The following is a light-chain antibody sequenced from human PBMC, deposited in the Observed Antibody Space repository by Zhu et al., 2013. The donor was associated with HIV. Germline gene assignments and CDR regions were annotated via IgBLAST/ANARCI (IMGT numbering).Light chain of an antibody. Sequence: QSVLTQPPSVSGAPGQRVTISCSGSNFNIGNNYVSWYHQVPGTVPKVLIYDNDKRPSGIPDRVSGSKSGTSATLGITGLQTGDEADYYCGSWDSSLSAVVFGGGTKLTVL. J-gene: IGLJ2*01. V-gene: IGLV1-51*01. CDR1: NFNIGNNY. CDR3: GSWDSSLSAVV. CDR2: DND.